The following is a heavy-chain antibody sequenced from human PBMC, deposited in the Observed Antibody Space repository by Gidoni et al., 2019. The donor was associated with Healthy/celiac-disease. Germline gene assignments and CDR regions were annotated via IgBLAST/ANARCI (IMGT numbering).Heavy chain of an antibody. D-gene: IGHD3-22*01. CDR3: ARQGHYYDTKNFDY. Sequence: QLQLQESGPGLVKPSETLSLTCTVSGGSISSSSYYWGWIRQPPGKGLEWIGSIYYSGSTYYNPSLKSRVSISVDTSKNQFSLKLSSVTAADTAVYYCARQGHYYDTKNFDYWDQGTLVTVSS. V-gene: IGHV4-39*01. CDR2: IYYSGST. J-gene: IGHJ4*02. CDR1: GGSISSSSYY.